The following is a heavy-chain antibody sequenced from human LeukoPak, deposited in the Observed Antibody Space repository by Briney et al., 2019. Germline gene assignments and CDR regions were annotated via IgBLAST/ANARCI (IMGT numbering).Heavy chain of an antibody. CDR3: ATPSGDFWSGYYGSFDY. Sequence: PSETLSLTCTVSGGSISSYYWSWIRQPPGKGLVWIGYIHYSGSTNYNPSLKSRVTISVDTSKNQFSLKLSSVTAADTAVYYCATPSGDFWSGYYGSFDYWGQGTLVTVSS. D-gene: IGHD3-3*01. CDR1: GGSISSYY. V-gene: IGHV4-59*08. J-gene: IGHJ4*02. CDR2: IHYSGST.